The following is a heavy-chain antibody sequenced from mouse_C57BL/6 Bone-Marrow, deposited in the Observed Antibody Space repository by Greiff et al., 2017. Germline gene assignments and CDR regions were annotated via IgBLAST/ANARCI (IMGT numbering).Heavy chain of an antibody. CDR1: GFSFNTYA. Sequence: EVMLVESGGGLVQPKGSLKLSCAASGFSFNTYAMNWVRQAPGKGLEWVARIRSKSNNYATYYADSVKDRFTISRDDSESMLYLQMNNLKTEDTAMYYCVRHYDYDGAWFAYWGQGTLVTVSA. V-gene: IGHV10-1*01. D-gene: IGHD2-4*01. J-gene: IGHJ3*01. CDR3: VRHYDYDGAWFAY. CDR2: IRSKSNNYAT.